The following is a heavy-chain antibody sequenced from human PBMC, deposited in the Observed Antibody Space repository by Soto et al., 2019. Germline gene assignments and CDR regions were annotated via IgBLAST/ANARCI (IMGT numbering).Heavy chain of an antibody. Sequence: ASVKVSCKTSGYTFSDYGLAWLRQTPGQRPEWMGWVSTYNTNTNYAQKFQGRVTMTTDTSSTTTSMELRSLRSDDTAVYYCARELNTDSSAYYSFAYWGQGTLVTVS. J-gene: IGHJ4*02. CDR2: VSTYNTNT. D-gene: IGHD3-22*01. CDR1: GYTFSDYG. CDR3: ARELNTDSSAYYSFAY. V-gene: IGHV1-18*01.